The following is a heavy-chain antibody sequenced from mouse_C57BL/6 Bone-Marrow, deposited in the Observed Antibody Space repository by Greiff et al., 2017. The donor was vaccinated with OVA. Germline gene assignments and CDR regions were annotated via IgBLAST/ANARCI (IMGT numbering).Heavy chain of an antibody. CDR1: GYTFTSYW. J-gene: IGHJ4*01. CDR2: IHPNSGST. D-gene: IGHD2-4*01. CDR3: ASYDYDGDYYAMDY. V-gene: IGHV1-64*01. Sequence: QVQLQQPGAELVKPGASVKLSCKASGYTFTSYWMHWVKQRPGQGLEWIGMIHPNSGSTNYNEKFKSKATLTVDKSSSTAYMQLSSLTSEDSAVYYCASYDYDGDYYAMDYWGQGTSFTVSS.